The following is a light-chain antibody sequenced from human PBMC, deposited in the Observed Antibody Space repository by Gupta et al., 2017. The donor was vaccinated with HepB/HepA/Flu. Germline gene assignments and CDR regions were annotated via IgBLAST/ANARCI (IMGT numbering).Light chain of an antibody. J-gene: IGKJ1*01. Sequence: MALPPSSLSPSMGDRVTITCRASQSISNYLNWYQQKPGKAPSLLIFAASSLHRGAPSRFSGSGSGTDFSLPINGLQPEDFAIYFCQQTYISPPWTFGQGTKVEIK. CDR3: QQTYISPPWT. V-gene: IGKV1-39*01. CDR1: QSISNY. CDR2: AAS.